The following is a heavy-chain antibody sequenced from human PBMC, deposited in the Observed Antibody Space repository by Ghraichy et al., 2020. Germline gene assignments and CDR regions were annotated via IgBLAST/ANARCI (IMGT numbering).Heavy chain of an antibody. Sequence: LSLTCAASGFTFSSFAMSWVRQAPGKGLEWVSAISGSGGYTYYADSVKGRFTISRDNSKNTLFLQMNSLRADDTAVYYCAKVGYCSSTSCYRAFDYWGQGTLVTVSS. J-gene: IGHJ4*02. D-gene: IGHD2-2*03. CDR1: GFTFSSFA. CDR2: ISGSGGYT. V-gene: IGHV3-23*01. CDR3: AKVGYCSSTSCYRAFDY.